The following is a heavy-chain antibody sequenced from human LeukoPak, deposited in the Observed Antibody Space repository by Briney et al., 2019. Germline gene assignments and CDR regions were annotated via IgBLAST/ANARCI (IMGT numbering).Heavy chain of an antibody. CDR3: AKGRYYDSSGSFYFDY. D-gene: IGHD3-22*01. J-gene: IGHJ4*02. CDR2: ISGSGDNT. CDR1: GFTFSSYA. V-gene: IGHV3-23*01. Sequence: GGSLRLSCAASGFTFSSYAMSWVRQAPGKGLEWVSGISGSGDNTYYADSVKGRFTISRDNSKNTLYVQVNSLGTEDTAAYYCAKGRYYDSSGSFYFDYWGQGTLVTVSS.